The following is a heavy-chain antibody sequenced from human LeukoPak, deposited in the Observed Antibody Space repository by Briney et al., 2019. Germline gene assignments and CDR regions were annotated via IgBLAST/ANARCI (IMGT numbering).Heavy chain of an antibody. CDR2: ISSDGSNE. CDR1: GFTFSNYG. D-gene: IGHD3-9*01. J-gene: IGHJ4*02. V-gene: IGHV3-30*18. Sequence: PGRSLRLSCAGSGFTFSNYGIHWVRQAPGRGLEWVTFISSDGSNEYYADSVKGRFTISRDNSKKMVYVQMNSLRAEDTAVYYCAKEGEAGYSGGFDHWGQGTLVTVSS. CDR3: AKEGEAGYSGGFDH.